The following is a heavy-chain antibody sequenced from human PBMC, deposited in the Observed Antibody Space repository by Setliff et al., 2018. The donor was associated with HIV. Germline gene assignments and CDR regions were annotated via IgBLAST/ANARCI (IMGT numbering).Heavy chain of an antibody. CDR1: GFTFNGYS. Sequence: PGGSLRLSCAASGFTFNGYSMNWVRQAPGKGLEWVSSISSSNSYKHYADSVKGRFTISRDNAKNTLYLQMNSLRGEDTAVYYCARHSDWYGNDAFDIWGQGTRVTVSS. J-gene: IGHJ3*02. CDR3: ARHSDWYGNDAFDI. D-gene: IGHD6-19*01. V-gene: IGHV3-21*01. CDR2: ISSSNSYK.